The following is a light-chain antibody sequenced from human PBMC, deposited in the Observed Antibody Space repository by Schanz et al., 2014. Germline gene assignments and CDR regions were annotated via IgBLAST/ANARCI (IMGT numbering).Light chain of an antibody. J-gene: IGLJ2*01. CDR3: SSYTVTSTLV. CDR2: DVS. Sequence: QSALTQPASVSGSPGQSITISCTGTSSDVGGYNFVSWYQQHPGKAPKVIIYDVSNRPSGVSNRFSGSKSDVTASLTISGLQAEDEADYYCSSYTVTSTLVFGGGTQLTVL. CDR1: SSDVGGYNF. V-gene: IGLV2-14*03.